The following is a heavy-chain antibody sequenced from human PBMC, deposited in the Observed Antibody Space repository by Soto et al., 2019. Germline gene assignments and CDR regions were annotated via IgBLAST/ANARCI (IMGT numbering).Heavy chain of an antibody. D-gene: IGHD2-8*01. CDR3: ARGPQWHYGMDV. J-gene: IGHJ6*02. V-gene: IGHV3-53*02. CDR1: GFTVSSNY. Sequence: EVQLVETGGGLIQPGGSLRLSCAASGFTVSSNYMSWVRQAPGKGLEWVSVIYIGGSTYYADSVKGRFTISRDNSKNTLYLQMNSLRAEDTAVYYCARGPQWHYGMDVWGQGTTVTVSS. CDR2: IYIGGST.